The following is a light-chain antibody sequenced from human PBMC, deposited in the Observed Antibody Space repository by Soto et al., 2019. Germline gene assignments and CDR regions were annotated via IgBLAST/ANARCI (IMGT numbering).Light chain of an antibody. CDR3: QQRHMWPIT. CDR2: DAY. CDR1: QSFRGL. V-gene: IGKV3-11*01. J-gene: IGKJ5*01. Sequence: EVVLTQSPVTLSLSPGERATLSCRASQSFRGLLAWYQQKPGQAPRLLIYDAYNRATGIPPRFSGSGSGTDFSHTISSLEHEDSAVYYCQQRHMWPITFGQGTRLEIK.